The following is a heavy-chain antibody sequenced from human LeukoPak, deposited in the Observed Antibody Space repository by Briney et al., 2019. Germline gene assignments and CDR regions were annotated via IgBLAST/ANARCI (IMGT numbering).Heavy chain of an antibody. D-gene: IGHD3-10*01. J-gene: IGHJ6*03. CDR2: ISAYNGNT. CDR3: ARGFQSPHLRYYYYMDV. CDR1: GYTFTSYG. Sequence: ASVKVSCKASGYTFTSYGISWVRQAPGQGLEWMGWISAYNGNTNYAQKLQGRVTMTTDTSTSTAYMELSSLRSEDTAVYYCARGFQSPHLRYYYYMDVWGKGTTVTVSS. V-gene: IGHV1-18*01.